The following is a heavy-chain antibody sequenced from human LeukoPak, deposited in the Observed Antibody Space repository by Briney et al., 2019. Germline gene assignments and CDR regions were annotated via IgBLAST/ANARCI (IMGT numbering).Heavy chain of an antibody. CDR2: FDPEDGET. V-gene: IGHV1-24*01. CDR3: ATDPYDSSGYYGRRFDY. D-gene: IGHD3-22*01. Sequence: ASVKVSCKVSGYTLTELSMHWVRQAPGKRVEWMGGFDPEDGETIYAQKFQGRVTMTEDTSTDTAYMELSSLRSEDTAVYYCATDPYDSSGYYGRRFDYWGQGTLVTVSS. J-gene: IGHJ4*02. CDR1: GYTLTELS.